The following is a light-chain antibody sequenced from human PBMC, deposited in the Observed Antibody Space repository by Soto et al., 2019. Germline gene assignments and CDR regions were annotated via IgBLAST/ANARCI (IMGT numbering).Light chain of an antibody. CDR3: HRRSVCSATT. V-gene: IGKV3-11*01. CDR1: QSVGSS. J-gene: IGKJ5*01. Sequence: EIVLTQSPSTLSLSPGERATLSCRASQSVGSSLAWYQQKPGQAPSLLIYDASNRATGISARFSGSGSGTDFTLTTSSLEPEDFAVYYCHRRSVCSATTFGQGTRLEIK. CDR2: DAS.